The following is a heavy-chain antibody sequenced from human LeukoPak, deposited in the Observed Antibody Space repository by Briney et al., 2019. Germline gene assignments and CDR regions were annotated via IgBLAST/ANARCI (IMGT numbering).Heavy chain of an antibody. CDR2: IWYDGTTK. D-gene: IGHD3-10*01. CDR3: STEDVSGSFDY. CDR1: GFTFSSYG. V-gene: IGHV3-33*01. Sequence: GRSLRLSCAASGFTFSSYGMHWVRQAPGQGLEWVAVIWYDGTTKYYADSVKGRFTISRDNPKNTLYLQMNSLSVEDTAVYFCSTEDVSGSFDYWGQGTPVTVSS. J-gene: IGHJ4*02.